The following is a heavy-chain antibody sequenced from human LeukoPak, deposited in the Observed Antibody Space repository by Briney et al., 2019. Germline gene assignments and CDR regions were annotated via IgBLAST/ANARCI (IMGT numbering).Heavy chain of an antibody. Sequence: ASVKVSCKASGGTFSSYAISWVRQAPGQGLEWMGRIIPILGIANYAQKFQGRVTITADKSTSTAYMELSSPRSEDTAVYYCARADIVVVPDYFDYWGQGTLVTVSS. CDR2: IIPILGIA. D-gene: IGHD2-2*01. V-gene: IGHV1-69*04. CDR1: GGTFSSYA. CDR3: ARADIVVVPDYFDY. J-gene: IGHJ4*02.